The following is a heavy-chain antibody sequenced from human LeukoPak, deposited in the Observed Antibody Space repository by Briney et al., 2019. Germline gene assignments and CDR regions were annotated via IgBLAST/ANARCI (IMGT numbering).Heavy chain of an antibody. J-gene: IGHJ4*02. CDR2: ISSSSSTI. CDR3: ASLSLRLSGPREYLEAVRRDY. V-gene: IGHV3-48*01. Sequence: PGRSLRLSCAASGFTFSSYSMNWVRQAPGKGLEWVSYISSSSSTIYYADSVKGRFTISRDNAKNSLYLQMNSLRAEDTAVYYCASLSLRLSGPREYLEAVRRDYWGQGTLVTVSS. D-gene: IGHD3-16*01. CDR1: GFTFSSYS.